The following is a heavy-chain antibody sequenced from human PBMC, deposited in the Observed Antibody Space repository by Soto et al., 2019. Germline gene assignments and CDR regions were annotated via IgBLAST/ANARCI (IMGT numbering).Heavy chain of an antibody. CDR1: GGTFSSYA. CDR2: IIPIFGTA. V-gene: IGHV1-69*06. CDR3: ARGRGYYDSSEDYGMDV. D-gene: IGHD3-22*01. J-gene: IGHJ6*02. Sequence: GASVTVSCKASGGTFSSYAISWVRQAPGQGLEWMGGIIPIFGTANYAQKFQGRVTITADKSTSTAYMELSSLRSEDTAVYYCARGRGYYDSSEDYGMDVWGQGTTVTVSS.